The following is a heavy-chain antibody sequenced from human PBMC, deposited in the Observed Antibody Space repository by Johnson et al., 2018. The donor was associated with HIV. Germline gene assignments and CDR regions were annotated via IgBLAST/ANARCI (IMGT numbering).Heavy chain of an antibody. J-gene: IGHJ3*01. CDR2: IKQDGSEK. Sequence: VQLVESGGGLVQPGGSLRLSCAASGFTFSSYWMSWVRQAPGKGLEWVANIKQDGSEKYYVDSVKGRFTISRDNAKNSLYLQMNSLRAEDTAFYYCARAPYNWNLGLFDAFDVWGQGTKVTVSA. V-gene: IGHV3-7*05. D-gene: IGHD1-7*01. CDR1: GFTFSSYW. CDR3: ARAPYNWNLGLFDAFDV.